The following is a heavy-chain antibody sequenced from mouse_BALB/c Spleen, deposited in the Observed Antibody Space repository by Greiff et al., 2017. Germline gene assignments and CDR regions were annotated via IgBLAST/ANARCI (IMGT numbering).Heavy chain of an antibody. V-gene: IGHV14-4*02. Sequence: VHVKQSGAELVRSGASVKLSCTASGFNIKDYYMHWVKQRPEQGLEWIGWIDPENGDTEYAPKFQGKATMTADTSSNTAYLQLSSLTSEDTAVYYCNVMITTGAWFAYWGQGTLVTVSA. D-gene: IGHD2-4*01. CDR3: NVMITTGAWFAY. CDR1: GFNIKDYY. CDR2: IDPENGDT. J-gene: IGHJ3*01.